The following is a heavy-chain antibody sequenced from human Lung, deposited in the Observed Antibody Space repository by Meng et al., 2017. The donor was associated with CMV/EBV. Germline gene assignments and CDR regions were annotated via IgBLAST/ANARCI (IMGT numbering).Heavy chain of an antibody. D-gene: IGHD1-26*01. CDR2: IFWNDDK. CDR1: GFSLSASGVG. Sequence: HITLKESGPPLVKPKQTRARTCTVSGFSLSASGVGVGWSRQPPGKALEWLALIFWNDDKRFSPSLKSRLTITRDTSKTQVVLTMTDMDPVDTATYYCAHRSPGTYYRYWGQGTLVTVSS. J-gene: IGHJ4*02. V-gene: IGHV2-5*01. CDR3: AHRSPGTYYRY.